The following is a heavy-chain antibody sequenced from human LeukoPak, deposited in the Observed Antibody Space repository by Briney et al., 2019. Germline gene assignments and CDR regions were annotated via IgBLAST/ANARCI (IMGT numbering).Heavy chain of an antibody. D-gene: IGHD1-26*01. CDR2: LGIAGDT. V-gene: IGHV3-13*01. Sequence: GGSLRLSCAASGFTVSSYAMHWVRHPIGKGLEWVSALGIAGDTFYPGSVKGRFTISRENAKNSLYLQMNSLRAEDTAMYYCARQKQSHGNFDYWGQGTLVTVSS. CDR1: GFTVSSYA. J-gene: IGHJ4*02. CDR3: ARQKQSHGNFDY.